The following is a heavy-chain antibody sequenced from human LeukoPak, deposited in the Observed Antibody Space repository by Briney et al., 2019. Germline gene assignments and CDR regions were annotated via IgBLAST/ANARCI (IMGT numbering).Heavy chain of an antibody. Sequence: PGGSLRLSCAASGFTFSSYSMNWVRQAPGKGLEWVSSISSSSSYIYYADSVKGRFTISRDNAKNSLYLQMNSLRAEDTAVYYCARVQPVASDAFDIWGQGTMVTVSS. CDR2: ISSSSSYI. CDR1: GFTFSSYS. V-gene: IGHV3-21*01. CDR3: ARVQPVASDAFDI. J-gene: IGHJ3*02. D-gene: IGHD2-21*01.